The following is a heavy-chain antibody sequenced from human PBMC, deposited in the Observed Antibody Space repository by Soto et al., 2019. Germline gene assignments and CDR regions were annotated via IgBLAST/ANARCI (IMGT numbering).Heavy chain of an antibody. CDR2: LGGSGSRT. CDR1: GFSFSSYA. J-gene: IGHJ6*03. Sequence: GGSLRLSCAASGFSFSSYAMNWVRQAPGKGLEWVSALGGSGSRTDYADSVKGRFTISRDSSKNTLYLQVNSLRAEDTAVYYCASDQYGMDVWGKGTTVTVSS. CDR3: ASDQYGMDV. D-gene: IGHD2-8*01. V-gene: IGHV3-23*01.